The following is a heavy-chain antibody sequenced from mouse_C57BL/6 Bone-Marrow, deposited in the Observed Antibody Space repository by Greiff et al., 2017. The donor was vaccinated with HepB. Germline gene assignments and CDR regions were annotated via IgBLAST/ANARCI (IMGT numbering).Heavy chain of an antibody. CDR3: AGEHLRSGDY. V-gene: IGHV12-3*01. CDR1: GFPITSGYY. J-gene: IGHJ2*01. Sequence: VQLQQSGPGLVKPSQSLFLTCSITGFPITSGYYWIWIRQSPGKPLEWMGYITHSGETFYNPSLQSPISITRETSKNQFFLQLNSVTTEDTAMYYCAGEHLRSGDYWGQGTTLTVSS. D-gene: IGHD3-2*02. CDR2: ITHSGET.